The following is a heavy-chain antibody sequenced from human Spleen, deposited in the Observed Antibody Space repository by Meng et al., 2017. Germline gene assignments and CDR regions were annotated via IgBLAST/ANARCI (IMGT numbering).Heavy chain of an antibody. V-gene: IGHV4-59*01. CDR2: ISISGST. Sequence: GSLRLSCSVSGGSISTYSWSWIRQPPGQGLEWIGYISISGSTNYNPSFKSRVTISVDTSKYQFPLKLSSVTAADTAMYYCARLGARGYRFGLRSVWFDPWGQGTLVTVSS. D-gene: IGHD3-16*02. J-gene: IGHJ5*02. CDR3: ARLGARGYRFGLRSVWFDP. CDR1: GGSISTYS.